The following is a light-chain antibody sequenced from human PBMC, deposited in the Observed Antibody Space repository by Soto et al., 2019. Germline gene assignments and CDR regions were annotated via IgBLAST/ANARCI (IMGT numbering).Light chain of an antibody. Sequence: EIVLTQSPGILSLSPGERATLSCRASQSVSSNLAWYQQRPGQAPRLLIYDASRRATGIPDRFGGSGYGTDFTLTISRLEPEDFAVYFCQQYGSSPTFGPGTKVDIK. CDR2: DAS. CDR3: QQYGSSPT. V-gene: IGKV3-20*01. J-gene: IGKJ3*01. CDR1: QSVSSN.